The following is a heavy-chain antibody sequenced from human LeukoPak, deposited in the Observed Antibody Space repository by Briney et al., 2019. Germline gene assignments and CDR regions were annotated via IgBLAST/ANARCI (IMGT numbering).Heavy chain of an antibody. CDR2: INWNGGSR. CDR1: GFTFDDYV. V-gene: IGHV3-20*04. D-gene: IGHD3-22*01. CDR3: ARSRHSYDSTGFPHY. J-gene: IGHJ4*02. Sequence: GGSLRLSCAASGFTFDDYVMIWVRQAPGKGLEWVSGINWNGGSRGYADSVKGRFTISRDNAKNSLYLQMNSLRAEDTALYYCARSRHSYDSTGFPHYWGQGTLVTVSS.